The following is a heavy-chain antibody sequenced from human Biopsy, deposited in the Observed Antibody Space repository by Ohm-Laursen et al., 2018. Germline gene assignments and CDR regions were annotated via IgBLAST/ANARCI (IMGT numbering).Heavy chain of an antibody. V-gene: IGHV1-2*02. CDR3: ALQSVAQMKNFDY. Sequence: SVKVSCKAPGGTFSNYGVNWARQAPGQGLEWMGWISPKSGDTNYAHKFQGNITMTRDTSMSTAYMEMSRLRCDDTAVYYCALQSVAQMKNFDYWGQGTLVTVSS. J-gene: IGHJ4*02. CDR1: GGTFSNYG. CDR2: ISPKSGDT. D-gene: IGHD6-19*01.